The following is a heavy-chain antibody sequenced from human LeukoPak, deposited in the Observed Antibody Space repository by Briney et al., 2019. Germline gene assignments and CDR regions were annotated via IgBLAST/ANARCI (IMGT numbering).Heavy chain of an antibody. CDR3: ARGGDIPDY. CDR2: IYYSGST. CDR1: GGSISSHY. J-gene: IGHJ4*02. Sequence: SETLSLTCTVSGGSISSHYWSWIRQPPGKGLEWIGYIYYSGSTNYNPSLKSRVTISVDTSKNQFSLKLSSVTAADTAVYYCARGGDIPDYWGQGTLVNVSS. V-gene: IGHV4-59*11. D-gene: IGHD2-15*01.